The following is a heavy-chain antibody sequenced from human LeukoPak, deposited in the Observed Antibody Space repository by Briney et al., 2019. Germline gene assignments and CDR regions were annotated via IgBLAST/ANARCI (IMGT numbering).Heavy chain of an antibody. D-gene: IGHD2-21*02. CDR2: INPSGGAT. J-gene: IGHJ3*02. Sequence: ASVKVSCKASGYTFTSYYMHWVRQAPGQGLEWMGIINPSGGATSYAQKFQGRVTMTRDTSTSTVYMELSSLGSEDTAVYYCARDPEPHVVVVTATPLDVFDIWGQGTMVTVSS. V-gene: IGHV1-46*01. CDR1: GYTFTSYY. CDR3: ARDPEPHVVVVTATPLDVFDI.